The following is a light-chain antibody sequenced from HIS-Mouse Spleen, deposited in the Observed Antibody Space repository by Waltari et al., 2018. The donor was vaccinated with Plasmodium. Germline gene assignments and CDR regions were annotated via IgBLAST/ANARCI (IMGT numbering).Light chain of an antibody. V-gene: IGLV3-9*01. J-gene: IGLJ2*01. CDR3: QVWDSSTVV. CDR2: RDS. Sequence: SYELPQPLSVSVALGQTARITCGGTNIGSKNVHWYQQKPGQAPVLVIYRDSNRPSGIPERFSGSNSGNTATLTISRAQAGDEADYYCQVWDSSTVVFGGGTKLTVL. CDR1: NIGSKN.